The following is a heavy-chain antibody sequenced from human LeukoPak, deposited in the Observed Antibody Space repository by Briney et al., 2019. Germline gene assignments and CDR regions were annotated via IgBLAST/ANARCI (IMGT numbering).Heavy chain of an antibody. J-gene: IGHJ4*02. CDR1: GGSFSGYY. D-gene: IGHD6-19*01. CDR2: INHSGST. V-gene: IGHV4-34*01. CDR3: ARLPGIAVAGADY. Sequence: SETLSLTCAVYGGSFSGYYWSWNRQPPGKGLEWIGEINHSGSTNYNPSLKSRVTISVDTSKNQFSLKLSSVTAADTAVYYCARLPGIAVAGADYWGQGTLVTVSS.